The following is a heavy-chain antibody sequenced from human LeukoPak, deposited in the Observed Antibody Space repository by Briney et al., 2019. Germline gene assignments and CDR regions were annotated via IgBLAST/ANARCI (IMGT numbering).Heavy chain of an antibody. V-gene: IGHV3-74*01. CDR2: INSDGSST. Sequence: PGGSLRLSCAASGFTFSSYWMHWVRQAPGKGLVWVSRINSDGSSTIYADSVKGRFTISRDNAKNTLYLQMNSLRAEDTAVYYCARDTVVTPKYYFDYWGQGTLVTVSS. CDR3: ARDTVVTPKYYFDY. D-gene: IGHD4-23*01. CDR1: GFTFSSYW. J-gene: IGHJ4*02.